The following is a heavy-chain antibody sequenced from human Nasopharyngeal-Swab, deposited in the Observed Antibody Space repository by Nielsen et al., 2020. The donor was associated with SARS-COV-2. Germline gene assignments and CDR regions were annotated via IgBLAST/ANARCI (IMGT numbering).Heavy chain of an antibody. CDR3: AKRYNWNPRENYFDY. CDR1: GFTFSSYS. CDR2: ISSSSSYM. D-gene: IGHD1-20*01. J-gene: IGHJ4*02. V-gene: IGHV3-21*04. Sequence: GESLKISCAASGFTFSSYSMNWVRQAPGKGLEWVSSISSSSSYMYYADSVKGRFTISRDNAKNSLFLQMNSLRAEDTAVYYCAKRYNWNPRENYFDYWGQGTLVTVSS.